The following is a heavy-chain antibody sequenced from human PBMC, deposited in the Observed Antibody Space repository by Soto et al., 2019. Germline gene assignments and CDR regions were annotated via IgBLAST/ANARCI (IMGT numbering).Heavy chain of an antibody. CDR3: ARDFTYYYDSSGLDAFDI. CDR1: GFTVSSNY. V-gene: IGHV3-53*01. J-gene: IGHJ3*02. CDR2: IYSGGST. Sequence: GGSLRLSCAASGFTVSSNYVSWVRQAPGKGLEWVSVIYSGGSTYYADSVKGRFTISRDNSKNTLYLQMNSLRAEDTAVYYCARDFTYYYDSSGLDAFDIWGQGTMFTV. D-gene: IGHD3-22*01.